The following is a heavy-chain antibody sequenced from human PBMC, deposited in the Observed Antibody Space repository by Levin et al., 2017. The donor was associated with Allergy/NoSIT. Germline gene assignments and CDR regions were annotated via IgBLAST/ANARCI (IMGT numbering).Heavy chain of an antibody. CDR3: ARDSVVASSGTYYYYGMAV. D-gene: IGHD6-19*01. V-gene: IGHV4-59*01. CDR2: IYYSGST. CDR1: GASISSYH. J-gene: IGHJ6*02. Sequence: SETLSLTCIVSGASISSYHWSWIRQPPGKGLEWIGYIYYSGSTNYNPSLKSRVTMSVDTSRNPFSLTLNSVTAADAAVYYCARDSVVASSGTYYYYGMAVWGQGTTVTVSS.